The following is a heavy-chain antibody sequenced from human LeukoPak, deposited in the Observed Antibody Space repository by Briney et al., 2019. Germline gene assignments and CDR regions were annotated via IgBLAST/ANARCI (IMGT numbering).Heavy chain of an antibody. CDR3: TTEYDFWSGYSTYYFDY. CDR1: GFTFSNSS. CDR2: IKSKTGGGTT. J-gene: IGHJ4*02. V-gene: IGHV3-15*01. D-gene: IGHD3-3*01. Sequence: PGGSLRLSCAASGFTFSNSSMSWVRQAPGKGLEWVGRIKSKTGGGTTDYADSVKGRFTISRDNSKNTLYLQMNSLKTEDTAVYYCTTEYDFWSGYSTYYFDYWGQGTLVTVSS.